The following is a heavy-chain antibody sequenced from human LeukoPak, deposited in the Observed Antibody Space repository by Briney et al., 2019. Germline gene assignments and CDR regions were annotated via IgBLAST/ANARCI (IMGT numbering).Heavy chain of an antibody. Sequence: SETLSLTCTVSGGSISSSSYYWGWIRQPPGKGLEWIGSIYYSGSTYYNPSLKSRVTISVDTSKNQFSLKLSSVTAADTAVYYCARHTAMTDAFDIWGQGTMVTVSS. CDR1: GGSISSSSYY. CDR3: ARHTAMTDAFDI. J-gene: IGHJ3*02. D-gene: IGHD5-18*01. CDR2: IYYSGST. V-gene: IGHV4-39*01.